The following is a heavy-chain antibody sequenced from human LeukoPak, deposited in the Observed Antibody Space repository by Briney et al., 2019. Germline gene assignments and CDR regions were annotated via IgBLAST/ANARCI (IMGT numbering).Heavy chain of an antibody. V-gene: IGHV3-7*05. CDR3: ARGPHFGYCSDGVCYRSNDC. CDR1: GFTFSNYW. Sequence: GGSLRLSCAASGFTFSNYWMSWVRQAPGKGLEWVANIKQDGSEKYYVDSVKGRFTISRDNAQNSLFLQMNSLRAEDTAVYYCARGPHFGYCSDGVCYRSNDCWGQGALVTVSS. D-gene: IGHD2-8*01. CDR2: IKQDGSEK. J-gene: IGHJ4*02.